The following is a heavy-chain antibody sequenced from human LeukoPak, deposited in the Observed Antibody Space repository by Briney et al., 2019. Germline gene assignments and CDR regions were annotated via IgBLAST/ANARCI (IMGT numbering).Heavy chain of an antibody. J-gene: IGHJ3*01. Sequence: GGSLRLSCAASGFTFSNYAMSWVRQAPGKGLEWVSGIFGSGGSTHYADSVKGRFTISRDNSKNTLYLQMNSLRGEDTAVYYCAKVVVVAATNIDAFDVWGQGTMVTVSS. V-gene: IGHV3-23*01. CDR3: AKVVVVAATNIDAFDV. CDR1: GFTFSNYA. CDR2: IFGSGGST. D-gene: IGHD2-15*01.